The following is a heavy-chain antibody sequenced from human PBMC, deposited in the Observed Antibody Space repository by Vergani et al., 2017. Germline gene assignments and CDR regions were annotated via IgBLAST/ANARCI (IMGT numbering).Heavy chain of an antibody. CDR3: AGVGATTFGAFNY. Sequence: QVQLQESGPGLVKPSETLSLTCTVSGGSISSYYWSWIRQPPGKGLEWIGYIYYSGSTNYNPALKSLVTISVDTSKNQFSLKLSSVTAADTAVYYWAGVGATTFGAFNYWGQGTLVTVSS. D-gene: IGHD1-26*01. CDR2: IYYSGST. V-gene: IGHV4-59*01. CDR1: GGSISSYY. J-gene: IGHJ4*02.